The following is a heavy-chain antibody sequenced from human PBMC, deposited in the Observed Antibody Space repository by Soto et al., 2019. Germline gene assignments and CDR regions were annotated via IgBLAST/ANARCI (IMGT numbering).Heavy chain of an antibody. V-gene: IGHV5-51*01. CDR1: GYSFTSYW. D-gene: IGHD2-21*02. J-gene: IGHJ5*02. CDR3: GRLSQPDCGGDCNWFDP. CDR2: IYPGDSDT. Sequence: GESLKISCKGSGYSFTSYWIGWVRQMPGKGLEWMGIIYPGDSDTRYSPSFQGQVTISADKSISTAYLQWSRLKASDTAKYCGGRLSQPDCGGDCNWFDPWGQGTLVTVSS.